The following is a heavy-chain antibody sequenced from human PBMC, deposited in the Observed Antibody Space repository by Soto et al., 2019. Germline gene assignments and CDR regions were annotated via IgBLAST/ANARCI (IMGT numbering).Heavy chain of an antibody. CDR1: GGSISGGGFS. Sequence: QLQLQVSGSRLVQPSQTLSLTCAVSGGSISGGGFSWSWIRQPPGKGLEWSGYILHTGGTQYNTSLTSRVSMSVDKSNNQFSLHLNSVTAADTAVYYCARLHFDEGFDYWGQGALVTVSS. CDR3: ARLHFDEGFDY. CDR2: ILHTGGT. V-gene: IGHV4-30-2*01. J-gene: IGHJ4*02.